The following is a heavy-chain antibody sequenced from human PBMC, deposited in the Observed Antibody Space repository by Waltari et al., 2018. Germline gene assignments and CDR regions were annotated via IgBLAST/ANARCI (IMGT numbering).Heavy chain of an antibody. J-gene: IGHJ5*02. D-gene: IGHD3-3*01. V-gene: IGHV3-74*01. CDR2: IKTDGSGP. Sequence: EGQLVESGGGLVQPGGSLRLSCAASGFTFSVYWMHWVRQAPGKGLEWVSRIKTDGSGPTYADSVKGRFTISRDNGKNTLFLQMNSLRAEDTAVYYCVRDQYFDFWSGYPPGWFDPWGQGTLVTVSS. CDR1: GFTFSVYW. CDR3: VRDQYFDFWSGYPPGWFDP.